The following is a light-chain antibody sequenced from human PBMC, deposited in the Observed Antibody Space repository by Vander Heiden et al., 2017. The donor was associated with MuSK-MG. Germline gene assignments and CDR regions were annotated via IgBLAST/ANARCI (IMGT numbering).Light chain of an antibody. CDR1: QSISSW. V-gene: IGKV1-5*03. Sequence: DIQMTQSHSTRSASVGDRVTITCRASQSISSWLAWYQQKPVIAPKLLLYKASSLESGVPSRFRGTGPGTEFTLSISSLQPDHFATYYFQQENSCPRTFGHWTKVEIK. J-gene: IGKJ1*01. CDR2: KAS. CDR3: QQENSCPRT.